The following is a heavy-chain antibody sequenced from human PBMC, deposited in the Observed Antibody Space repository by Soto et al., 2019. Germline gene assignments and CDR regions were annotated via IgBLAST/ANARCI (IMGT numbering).Heavy chain of an antibody. CDR2: IYWDDDK. CDR1: GFSLSPSGVG. J-gene: IGHJ4*02. V-gene: IGHV2-5*02. D-gene: IGHD2-2*01. Sequence: SGPTLVKPTPTLTLTCTFSGFSLSPSGVGVGWIRQPPGKALEWLALIYWDDDKRYSPSLKSRLTITKDTSKNQVVLTMTNMDPVDTATYYCAHRWIKYCSSTSCYEGYFDYWGQGTLVTVSS. CDR3: AHRWIKYCSSTSCYEGYFDY.